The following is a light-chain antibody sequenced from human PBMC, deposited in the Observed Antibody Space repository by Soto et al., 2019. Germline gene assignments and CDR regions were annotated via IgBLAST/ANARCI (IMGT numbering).Light chain of an antibody. CDR3: CSYAGSYTDV. J-gene: IGLJ1*01. CDR2: DVS. V-gene: IGLV2-11*01. Sequence: QSALTQPRSVSGSPGQSITISCTGTSSDVGGYKYVSWYQQHPGKAPKVMIYDVSKRPSGVPDRFSGSKSGNTASLTISGLQAEDEADYYCCSYAGSYTDVFGTGTKLTVL. CDR1: SSDVGGYKY.